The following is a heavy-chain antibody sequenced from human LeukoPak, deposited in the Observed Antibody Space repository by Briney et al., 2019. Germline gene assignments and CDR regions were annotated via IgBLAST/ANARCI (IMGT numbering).Heavy chain of an antibody. Sequence: GASVKVSCKASGYTFTSYGISWVRQAPGQGVEGMGWISAYNGNTNYAQKLQGRVTMTTDTSTSTAYMELRSLRSDDTAVYYCARLAAAGTGRNWFVPWGQGTLVTVSS. CDR2: ISAYNGNT. V-gene: IGHV1-18*01. D-gene: IGHD6-13*01. CDR3: ARLAAAGTGRNWFVP. J-gene: IGHJ5*02. CDR1: GYTFTSYG.